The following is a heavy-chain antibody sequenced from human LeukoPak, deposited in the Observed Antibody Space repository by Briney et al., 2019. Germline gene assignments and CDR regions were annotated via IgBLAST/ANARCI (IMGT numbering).Heavy chain of an antibody. CDR2: INPNSGGT. Sequence: ASVNVSCKASGYTFTGYYMHWVRQAPGQGLEWMGWINPNSGGTNYAQKFQGRVTMTRDTSISTAYMELSRLRSDDTAVYYCARSRDGYSSDAFDIWGQGTMVTVSS. CDR3: ARSRDGYSSDAFDI. J-gene: IGHJ3*02. D-gene: IGHD5-24*01. V-gene: IGHV1-2*02. CDR1: GYTFTGYY.